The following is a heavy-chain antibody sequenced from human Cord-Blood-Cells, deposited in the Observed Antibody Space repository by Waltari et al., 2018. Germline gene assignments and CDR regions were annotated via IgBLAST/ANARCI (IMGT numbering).Heavy chain of an antibody. V-gene: IGHV3-53*02. D-gene: IGHD6-6*01. J-gene: IGHJ3*02. CDR3: ARASSADDAFDI. CDR2: IYSGGST. Sequence: EVQLVETGGGLIQPGGSLRLACAASGFTVSSNYMSWVRQAPGKGLEWVSVIYSGGSTYYADSVKGRFTISRDNSKNTLYLQMNSLRAEDTAVYYCARASSADDAFDIWGQGTMVTVSS. CDR1: GFTVSSNY.